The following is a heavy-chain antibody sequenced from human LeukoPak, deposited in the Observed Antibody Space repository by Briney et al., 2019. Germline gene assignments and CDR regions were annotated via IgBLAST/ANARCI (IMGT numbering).Heavy chain of an antibody. V-gene: IGHV1-2*02. D-gene: IGHD3-3*01. CDR3: ARGPFGVVIGDWFDP. J-gene: IGHJ5*02. Sequence: ASVKVSCKASGYTFTGYYMHWVRQAPGQGLEWMGWINPNSGGTNYAQKFQGRVTMTRDTSISTAYMELSRLRSDDTAVYHCARGPFGVVIGDWFDPWGQGTLVTVSS. CDR2: INPNSGGT. CDR1: GYTFTGYY.